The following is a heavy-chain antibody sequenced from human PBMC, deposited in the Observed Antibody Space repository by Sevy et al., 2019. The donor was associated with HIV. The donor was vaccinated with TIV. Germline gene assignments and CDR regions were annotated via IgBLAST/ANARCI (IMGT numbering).Heavy chain of an antibody. J-gene: IGHJ6*02. CDR2: ISYAGDNK. CDR1: GFAFSDYA. CDR3: AKAHADCSGGTCYTAHYYYDMDV. V-gene: IGHV3-30*18. Sequence: GGSLRLSCAASGFAFSDYAKHWVRQAPGKGLEWVAAISYAGDNKYFADSVKGRFTVSKDNSKNTLYLEMNSLRAEDTAVYYCAKAHADCSGGTCYTAHYYYDMDVWGRGATVTVSS. D-gene: IGHD2-15*01.